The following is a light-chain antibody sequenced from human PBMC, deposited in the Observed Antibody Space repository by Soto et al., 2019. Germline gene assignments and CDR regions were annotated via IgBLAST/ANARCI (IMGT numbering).Light chain of an antibody. CDR1: QSISSN. Sequence: EIVMTQSPATLSVSPGERATLSCRASQSISSNLAWYQQKPGQAPRLLLFRTSSRATGFPARFSGSGSGTEYNLTTSSLQSEDFLVYYCQQYNNRPRATFGGGTKVDIK. V-gene: IGKV3-15*01. CDR3: QQYNNRPRAT. CDR2: RTS. J-gene: IGKJ4*01.